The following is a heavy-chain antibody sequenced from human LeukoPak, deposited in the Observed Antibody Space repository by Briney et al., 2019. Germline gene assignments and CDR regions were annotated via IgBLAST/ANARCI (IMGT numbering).Heavy chain of an antibody. V-gene: IGHV3-30*02. CDR3: AKDRAYGQFLWGNDY. J-gene: IGHJ4*02. CDR2: IRNDGSDK. Sequence: GGSLRLSCTASGFIFNTNGMHWVRQAQGKGMGRVAFIRNDGSDKYYAVSVKGRFTISRDNSKNTLYLQMNSLRVEDTALYYCAKDRAYGQFLWGNDYWGQGTLVTVSS. D-gene: IGHD2-21*01. CDR1: GFIFNTNG.